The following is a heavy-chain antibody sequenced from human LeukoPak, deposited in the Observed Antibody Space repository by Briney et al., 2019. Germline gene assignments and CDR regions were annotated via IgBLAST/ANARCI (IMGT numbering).Heavy chain of an antibody. CDR1: GGSISSYY. CDR2: IYYSGST. Sequence: PSETLSLTCTVSGGSISSYYWSWIQQPPGKGLEWIGYIYYSGSTNYNPSLKSRVTISVDTSKNQFSLKLSSVTAADTAVYYCARLQMATIPPLVDYWGQGTLVTVSS. V-gene: IGHV4-59*08. J-gene: IGHJ4*02. CDR3: ARLQMATIPPLVDY. D-gene: IGHD5-24*01.